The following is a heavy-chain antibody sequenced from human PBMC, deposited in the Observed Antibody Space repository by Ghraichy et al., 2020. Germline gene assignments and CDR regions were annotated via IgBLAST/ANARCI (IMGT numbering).Heavy chain of an antibody. CDR1: GYTFTGYY. CDR3: ARQWGGGGYGGNSVHYYFDY. J-gene: IGHJ4*02. CDR2: INPNSGGT. V-gene: IGHV1-2*04. Sequence: ASVKVSCKASGYTFTGYYMHWVRQAPGQGLEWMGWINPNSGGTNYAQKFQGWVTMTRDTSISTAYMELSRLRSDDTAVYYCARQWGGGGYGGNSVHYYFDYWGQGTLVTVSS. D-gene: IGHD4-23*01.